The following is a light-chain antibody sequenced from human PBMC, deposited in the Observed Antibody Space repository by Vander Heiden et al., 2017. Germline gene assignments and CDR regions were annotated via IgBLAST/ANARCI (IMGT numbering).Light chain of an antibody. Sequence: EIVLTQSPGTLSLSPGERATLSCRASQSVSSSYLAWYQQKPGQAPRLLIYGASSRATGIPDTFSRSGSGTDFTLTISRLEPEDFAVYYCQQDGSSRATFGQGTKVEIK. J-gene: IGKJ1*01. CDR3: QQDGSSRAT. CDR1: QSVSSSY. V-gene: IGKV3-20*01. CDR2: GAS.